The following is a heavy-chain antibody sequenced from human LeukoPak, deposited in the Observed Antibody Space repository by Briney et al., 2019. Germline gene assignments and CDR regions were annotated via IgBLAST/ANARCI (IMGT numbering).Heavy chain of an antibody. CDR3: ARDPNDY. V-gene: IGHV3-48*02. Sequence: PGGSLRLSCAASGLPFSVYSMNWVRQAPGKGLEWVAFISSTTNTIYYADSVKGRFTISRDNAKNSLYLQMNSLRDEDTAVYYCARDPNDYWGQGTLVTVSS. J-gene: IGHJ4*02. CDR2: ISSTTNTI. CDR1: GLPFSVYS.